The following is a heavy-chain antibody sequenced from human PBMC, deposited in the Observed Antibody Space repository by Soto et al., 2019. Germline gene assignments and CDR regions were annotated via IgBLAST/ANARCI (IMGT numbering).Heavy chain of an antibody. J-gene: IGHJ4*02. Sequence: QVQLQESGPGLVKPSATLSLTCTVSSDSIAGENWWSWVRQPPGLGLEWIGEVFHTGGTNYNPSLKSRVIMEVDKSKNQFSLKLLSATAADTAVYYCARVFSSGSGWLYYFDFWGQGTLVSVSS. D-gene: IGHD6-19*01. CDR1: SDSIAGENW. V-gene: IGHV4-4*02. CDR3: ARVFSSGSGWLYYFDF. CDR2: VFHTGGT.